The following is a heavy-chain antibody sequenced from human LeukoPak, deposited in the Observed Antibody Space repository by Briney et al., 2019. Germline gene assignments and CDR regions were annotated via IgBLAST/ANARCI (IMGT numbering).Heavy chain of an antibody. Sequence: PGGSLRLSCAASGFTFSSYWMHWVRQAPGKGLVWVSRINSDGSSTSYAGSVKGRFTISRDNAKNTLYLQMNSLRAEDTAVYYCARSPRGGNWFDPWGQGTLVTVSS. J-gene: IGHJ5*02. CDR1: GFTFSSYW. D-gene: IGHD3-16*01. V-gene: IGHV3-74*01. CDR2: INSDGSST. CDR3: ARSPRGGNWFDP.